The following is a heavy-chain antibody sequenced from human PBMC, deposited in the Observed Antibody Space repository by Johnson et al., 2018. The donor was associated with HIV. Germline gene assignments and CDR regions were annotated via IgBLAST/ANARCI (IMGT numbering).Heavy chain of an antibody. CDR1: GFSFDDYG. V-gene: IGHV3-20*04. CDR3: ARFPPGERDDAFDI. Sequence: MLLVESGGGEVRPGGSLRLSCAASGFSFDDYGMSWVRQAAGKGLEWVSGINWNGGTTSYEDSVKGRFTLSRDSSKNTLYLQMNSLRAEDTAVYYCARFPPGERDDAFDIWGQGTMVTVSS. CDR2: INWNGGTT. J-gene: IGHJ3*02. D-gene: IGHD1-1*01.